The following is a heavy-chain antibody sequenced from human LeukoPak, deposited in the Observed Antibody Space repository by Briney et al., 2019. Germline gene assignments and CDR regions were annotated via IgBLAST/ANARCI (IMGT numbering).Heavy chain of an antibody. CDR2: IKQDGSEK. V-gene: IGHV3-7*01. D-gene: IGHD3-22*01. CDR1: GFTFSSYW. J-gene: IGHJ4*02. Sequence: GGSLRLSCAASGFTFSSYWMSWVRQAPGKGLEWVANIKQDGSEKYYVDSVKGRFTISRDNAKNSLYLQMNSLRAEDTAVYYCARDYYDSSGSFDYWGQGTLVTVSS. CDR3: ARDYYDSSGSFDY.